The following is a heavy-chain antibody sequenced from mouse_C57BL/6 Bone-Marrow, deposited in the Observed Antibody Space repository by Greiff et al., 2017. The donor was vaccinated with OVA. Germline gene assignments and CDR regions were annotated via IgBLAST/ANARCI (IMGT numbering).Heavy chain of an antibody. V-gene: IGHV8-8*01. CDR1: GFSLSTFGMG. Sequence: ESGPGILQPSQTLSLTCSFSGFSLSTFGMGVGWIRQPSGKGLEWLAHIWWEDDKYYNPALKSRLTISKDTSKNQVFLKIANVDTADTATYYCARSYYSISYWFAYWGQGTLVTVSA. J-gene: IGHJ3*01. CDR2: IWWEDDK. D-gene: IGHD2-5*01. CDR3: ARSYYSISYWFAY.